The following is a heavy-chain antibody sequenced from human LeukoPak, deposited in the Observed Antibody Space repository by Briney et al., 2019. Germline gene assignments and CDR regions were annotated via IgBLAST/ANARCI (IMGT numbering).Heavy chain of an antibody. V-gene: IGHV3-23*01. J-gene: IGHJ4*02. CDR1: GFTFSSYA. Sequence: GGSLRLSCAASGFTFSSYAMSWVRQAPGKGLEWVSAISGSGGSTYYADSVKGRFTISRDNSKNTLYLQMNSLRAEDTAVYYCAKGGEYCSSTSYYRVYWGQGTLVTVSS. D-gene: IGHD2-2*01. CDR3: AKGGEYCSSTSYYRVY. CDR2: ISGSGGST.